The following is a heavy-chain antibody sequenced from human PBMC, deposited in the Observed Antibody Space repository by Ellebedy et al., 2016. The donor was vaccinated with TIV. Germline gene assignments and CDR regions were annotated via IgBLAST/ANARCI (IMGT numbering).Heavy chain of an antibody. CDR2: IHTGGDT. V-gene: IGHV3-53*01. J-gene: IGHJ3*02. CDR3: ARRITGTYGDDALDI. Sequence: GGSLRLSCAASGFTVSYTYMSWVRQAPGKGLEWVSVIHTGGDTYYADSVKGRFTISRDSSKNTLYLQINSLRAEDTAVYYCARRITGTYGDDALDIWGQGTMVTVSS. CDR1: GFTVSYTY. D-gene: IGHD1-20*01.